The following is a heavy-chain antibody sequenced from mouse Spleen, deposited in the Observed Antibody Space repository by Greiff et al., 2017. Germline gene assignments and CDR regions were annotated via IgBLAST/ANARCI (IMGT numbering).Heavy chain of an antibody. D-gene: IGHD4-1*01. J-gene: IGHJ1*01. CDR2: IRLKSNNYAT. Sequence: DVKLQESGGGLVQPGGSMKLSCVASGFTFSNYWMNWVRQSPEKGLEWVAEIRLKSNNYATHYAESVKGRFTISRDDSKSSVYLQMNNLRAEDTGIYYCTKTGTNWYFDVWGAGTTVTVSS. CDR1: GFTFSNYW. CDR3: TKTGTNWYFDV. V-gene: IGHV6-6*02.